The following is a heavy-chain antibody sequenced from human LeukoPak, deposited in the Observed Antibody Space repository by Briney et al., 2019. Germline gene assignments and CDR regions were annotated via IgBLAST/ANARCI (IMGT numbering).Heavy chain of an antibody. J-gene: IGHJ4*02. CDR3: ARGKVVAGTPGQNSWDN. CDR2: MNPNSGNT. D-gene: IGHD6-19*01. Sequence: ASVKVSCKASGYTFTSYDINWVRQATGQGLEWMGWMNPNSGNTGYAQKFQGRVTMTRNTSISTAYMELSSLRSEDTAVYYCARGKVVAGTPGQNSWDNWGQGILVTVSS. V-gene: IGHV1-8*01. CDR1: GYTFTSYD.